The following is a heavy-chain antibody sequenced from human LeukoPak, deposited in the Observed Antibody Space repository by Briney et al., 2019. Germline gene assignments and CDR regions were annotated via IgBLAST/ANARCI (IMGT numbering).Heavy chain of an antibody. CDR3: ARYVRNYFDTKGVFDD. CDR2: TYPGDSDT. Sequence: GESLKISCKGSEYSFSGHWIAWVRQMPGKGLEWMGITYPGDSDTGYSPSFQGQVTISADKSITTAYLQWSSLKASDSAMYYCARYVRNYFDTKGVFDDWGQGTLVTVSS. D-gene: IGHD3-22*01. CDR1: EYSFSGHW. J-gene: IGHJ4*02. V-gene: IGHV5-51*01.